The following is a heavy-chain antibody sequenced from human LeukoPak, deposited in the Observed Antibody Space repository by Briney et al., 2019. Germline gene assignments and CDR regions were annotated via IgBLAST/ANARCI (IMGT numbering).Heavy chain of an antibody. J-gene: IGHJ6*03. Sequence: PGGSLRLSCAASGFTFSSYAMSWVRQAPGKGLEWVSAISGSGGSTYYADSVKGRFTISRDNSKNTLYLQMNSLRAEDTAVYYCANDGGGVYYYYYMDVWGKGTTVTVSS. V-gene: IGHV3-23*01. D-gene: IGHD3-16*01. CDR1: GFTFSSYA. CDR3: ANDGGGVYYYYYMDV. CDR2: ISGSGGST.